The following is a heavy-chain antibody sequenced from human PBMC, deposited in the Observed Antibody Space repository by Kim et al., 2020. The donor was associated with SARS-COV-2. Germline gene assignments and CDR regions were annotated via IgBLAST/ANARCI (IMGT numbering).Heavy chain of an antibody. V-gene: IGHV3-30*04. J-gene: IGHJ4*01. D-gene: IGHD3-22*01. CDR1: GFTFSSYA. CDR2: ISYDGSNK. CDR3: AEPKYYYDSSGYPGYYF. Sequence: GGSLRLSCAASGFTFSSYAMHWVRQAPGKGLEWVAVISYDGSNKYYADSVKGRFTISRDNSKNTLYLQMNSLRAEDTAVYYCAEPKYYYDSSGYPGYYF.